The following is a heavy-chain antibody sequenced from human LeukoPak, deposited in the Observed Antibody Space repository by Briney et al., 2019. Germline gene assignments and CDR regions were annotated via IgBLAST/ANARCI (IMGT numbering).Heavy chain of an antibody. CDR1: GYTFTGYY. CDR3: ARTFYDTLDSDAFDF. CDR2: INPDSGGT. V-gene: IGHV1-2*02. J-gene: IGHJ3*01. Sequence: ASVRVSCKASGYTFTGYYMHWVRQAPGQGLEWMGWINPDSGGTNNAQKFQGRVTMTRDTSISTAYMELSRLRSDDTAVYYCARTFYDTLDSDAFDFWGQGTMVIVSS. D-gene: IGHD2/OR15-2a*01.